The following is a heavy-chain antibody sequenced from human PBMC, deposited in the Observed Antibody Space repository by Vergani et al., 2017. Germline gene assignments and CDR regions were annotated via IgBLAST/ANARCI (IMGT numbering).Heavy chain of an antibody. D-gene: IGHD6-13*01. V-gene: IGHV4-34*01. Sequence: QVQLQQWGAGLLKPSETLSLTCAVYGGSFSGYYWSWIRQPPGKGLEWIGEINHSGSTNYNPSLKSRVTISVDTSKNQFSLKLSSVTAADTAVYYCARASRRAASYFDYWGQGTLVTVSS. CDR3: ARASRRAASYFDY. CDR1: GGSFSGYY. J-gene: IGHJ4*02. CDR2: INHSGST.